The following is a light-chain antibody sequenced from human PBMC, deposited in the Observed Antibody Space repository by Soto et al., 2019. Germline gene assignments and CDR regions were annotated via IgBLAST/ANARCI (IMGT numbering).Light chain of an antibody. Sequence: QSVLTQPASVSGSPGQSITISCAGTSSDVGAYNYVSWYQQHPGRPPKLIIYEVGSRPSGVSDRFSVSKSGNTASLTISGLQAEDEADYYCSSYTDSSTVIFGGGTQLTVL. CDR1: SSDVGAYNY. V-gene: IGLV2-14*01. CDR2: EVG. J-gene: IGLJ2*01. CDR3: SSYTDSSTVI.